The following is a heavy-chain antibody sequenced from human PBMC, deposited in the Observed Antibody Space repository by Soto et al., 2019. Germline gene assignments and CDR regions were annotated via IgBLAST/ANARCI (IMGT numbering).Heavy chain of an antibody. Sequence: PSETLSLTYTVSGGSISSYYWSWIRQPPGKGLEWIGYIYYSGSTNYNPSLKSRVTISVDTSKNQFSLKLSSVTAADTAVYYCAISLYNWNYRSWFDPWGQGTRVTVSS. CDR3: AISLYNWNYRSWFDP. CDR1: GGSISSYY. V-gene: IGHV4-59*01. CDR2: IYYSGST. D-gene: IGHD1-7*01. J-gene: IGHJ5*02.